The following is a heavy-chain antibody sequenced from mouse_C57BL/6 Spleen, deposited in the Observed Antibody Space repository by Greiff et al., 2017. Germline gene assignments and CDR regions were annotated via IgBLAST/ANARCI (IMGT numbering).Heavy chain of an antibody. CDR2: IYPGDGDT. V-gene: IGHV1-82*01. D-gene: IGHD1-2*01. CDR3: AREGALLRYFDY. Sequence: VQVVESGPELVKPGASVKISCKASGYAFSSSWMNWVKQRPGKGLEWIGRIYPGDGDTNYNGKFKGKATLTADKSSSTAYMQLSSLTSEDSAVYFCAREGALLRYFDYWGQGTTLTVSS. J-gene: IGHJ2*01. CDR1: GYAFSSSW.